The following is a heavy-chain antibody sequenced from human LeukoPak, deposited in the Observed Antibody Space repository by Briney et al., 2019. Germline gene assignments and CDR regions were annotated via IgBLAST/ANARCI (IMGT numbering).Heavy chain of an antibody. V-gene: IGHV3-13*01. CDR1: GFTFSKDD. CDR3: TKEFCGSRAACAGGSYYDF. CDR2: IGVTGDT. J-gene: IGHJ2*01. D-gene: IGHD2-15*01. Sequence: GGSLRLSCAASGFTFSKDDFHWVRQAPGKGLEWVAAIGVTGDTYYADSVKGRFTLSREDAAHSLYLQVRSLGAGDTALYYCTKEFCGSRAACAGGSYYDFWGRGALVTVSS.